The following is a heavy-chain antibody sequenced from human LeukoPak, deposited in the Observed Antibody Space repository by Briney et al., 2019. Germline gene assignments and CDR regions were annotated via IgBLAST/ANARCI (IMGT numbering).Heavy chain of an antibody. D-gene: IGHD3-3*01. V-gene: IGHV3-7*03. CDR1: GLTFSSYW. J-gene: IGHJ1*01. Sequence: GGSLRLSCAGSGLTFSSYWMNWVRQAPGKGLEWVANIKQDGREKHYVDSVEGRFTISRDNAKNSLYLQMSSLRADDTAVYYCAKGYDFWSGGITHWGQGTLVTVSS. CDR3: AKGYDFWSGGITH. CDR2: IKQDGREK.